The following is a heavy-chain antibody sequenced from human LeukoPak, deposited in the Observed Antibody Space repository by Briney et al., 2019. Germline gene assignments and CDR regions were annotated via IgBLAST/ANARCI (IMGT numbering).Heavy chain of an antibody. D-gene: IGHD2-2*01. V-gene: IGHV7-4-1*02. CDR3: ARGYCSSTSCYGGSY. J-gene: IGHJ4*02. CDR2: INTNTGNP. Sequence: ASVKVSCKASGYTFTGHYMHWVRQAPGQGLEWMGWINTNTGNPTYAQGFTGRFVFSLDTSVSTAYLQISSLKAEDTAVYYCARGYCSSTSCYGGSYWGQGTLVTVSS. CDR1: GYTFTGHY.